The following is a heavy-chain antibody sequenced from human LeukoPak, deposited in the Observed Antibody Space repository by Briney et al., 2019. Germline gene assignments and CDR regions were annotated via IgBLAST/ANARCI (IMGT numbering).Heavy chain of an antibody. CDR2: ISHDVSNR. V-gene: IGHV3-30*03. Sequence: PGRSLRLSCAASGFSFSSYGMHWVRLAPGKGLEWVALISHDVSNRYYVGSVKGRFTISRDNSKNTLEPQKNTLRAEATAVYYGATSSTGATFRLDYWGQGTLVTVSS. CDR1: GFSFSSYG. CDR3: ATSSTGATFRLDY. J-gene: IGHJ4*02. D-gene: IGHD1-1*01.